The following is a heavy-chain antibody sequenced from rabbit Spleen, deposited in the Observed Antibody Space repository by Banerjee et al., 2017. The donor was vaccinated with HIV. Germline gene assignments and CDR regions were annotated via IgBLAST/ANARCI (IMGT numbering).Heavy chain of an antibody. J-gene: IGHJ6*01. D-gene: IGHD7-1*01. Sequence: QSLEESGGDLVKPGASLTLTCTASGFSFSSNYYMCWVRQPPGKGLEWIGCIYPGSSGTTYYASWAKGRFTISKTSSTTVTLQMPSLTAADTATYFCARDTGASFSSYGMGLWGPGTLVTVS. V-gene: IGHV1S40*01. CDR1: GFSFSSNYY. CDR2: IYPGSSGTT. CDR3: ARDTGASFSSYGMGL.